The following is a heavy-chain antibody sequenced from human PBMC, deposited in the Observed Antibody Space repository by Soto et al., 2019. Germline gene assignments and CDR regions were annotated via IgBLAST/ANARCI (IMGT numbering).Heavy chain of an antibody. CDR1: GGSISSYY. CDR2: IYYSGST. V-gene: IGHV4-59*01. Sequence: PSETLSLTCTVSGGSISSYYWSWIRQPPGKGLEWIGYIYYSGSTNYNPSLKSRVTISVDTSKNQFSLKLSSVTAADTAVYYCAKKSGRTGYINYYYGMDVWGQGTTVTVSS. D-gene: IGHD6-13*01. J-gene: IGHJ6*02. CDR3: AKKSGRTGYINYYYGMDV.